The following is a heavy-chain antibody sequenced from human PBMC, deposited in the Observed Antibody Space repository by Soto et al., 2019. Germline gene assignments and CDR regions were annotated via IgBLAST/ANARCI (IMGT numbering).Heavy chain of an antibody. D-gene: IGHD3-3*01. CDR2: ISSSGSTI. CDR3: ARDTTYYDFWSGYSYYYYYMDV. Sequence: QVQLVESGGGLVKPGGSLRLSCAASGFTFSDYYMSWIRQAPGKGLEWVSYISSSGSTIYYADSVKGRFTISRDNAKNSLYLQMNSLRAKDTAVYYCARDTTYYDFWSGYSYYYYYMDVWGKGTTVTVSS. CDR1: GFTFSDYY. J-gene: IGHJ6*03. V-gene: IGHV3-11*01.